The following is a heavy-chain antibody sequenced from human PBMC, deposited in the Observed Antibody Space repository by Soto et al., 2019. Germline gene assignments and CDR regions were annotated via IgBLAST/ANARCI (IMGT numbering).Heavy chain of an antibody. Sequence: EVHLVESGGGLVKPGDSLRLSCGASGFTFKNDNMNWVRQAPGKGLEWVSSIGGSDTFTYYADSVKGRFTISRDNAKSSLFLQMNSLRVEATAVYFCVRDGSLLGMTRWGQGTLVTVSS. J-gene: IGHJ4*02. CDR3: VRDGSLLGMTR. V-gene: IGHV3-21*01. D-gene: IGHD3-10*01. CDR2: IGGSDTFT. CDR1: GFTFKNDN.